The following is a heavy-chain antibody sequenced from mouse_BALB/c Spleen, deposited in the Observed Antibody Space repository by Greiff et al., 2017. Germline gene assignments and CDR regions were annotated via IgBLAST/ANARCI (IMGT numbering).Heavy chain of an antibody. V-gene: IGHV1-5*01. D-gene: IGHD2-1*01. CDR3: TFYYGNYDYAMDY. CDR1: GYSFTSYW. J-gene: IGHJ4*01. Sequence: EVQLQQSGTVLARPGASVKMSCKASGYSFTSYWMHWVKQRPGQGLEWIGAIYPGNSDTSYNQKFKGKAKLTAVTSASTAYMELSSLTNEDSAVYYCTFYYGNYDYAMDYWGQGTSVTVSS. CDR2: IYPGNSDT.